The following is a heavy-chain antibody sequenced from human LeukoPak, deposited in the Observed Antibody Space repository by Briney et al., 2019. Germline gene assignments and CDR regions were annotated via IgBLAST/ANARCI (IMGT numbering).Heavy chain of an antibody. D-gene: IGHD6-13*01. CDR1: GCTFTGYY. V-gene: IGHV1-2*02. CDR3: ARDGQQQLVVNWFDP. CDR2: INPNSGGT. Sequence: ASVKVSCKASGCTFTGYYMHWVRQAPGQGLEWMGWINPNSGGTNYAQKFQGRVTMTGDTSISTAYMELSRLRSDDTAVYYCARDGQQQLVVNWFDPWGQGTLVTVSS. J-gene: IGHJ5*02.